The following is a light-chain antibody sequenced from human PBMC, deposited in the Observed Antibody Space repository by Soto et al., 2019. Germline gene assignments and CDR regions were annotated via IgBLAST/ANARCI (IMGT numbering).Light chain of an antibody. CDR3: VLHMGGGIWV. CDR2: NTN. J-gene: IGLJ3*02. CDR1: SGSVSTSYS. V-gene: IGLV8-61*01. Sequence: QTVVTQEPSFSVSPGGTVTLTCGLSSGSVSTSYSPNWFQQTPGQAPRTLIYNTNTRSSGVPDRFSGSILGNKAALTITGAQADDESDYYCVLHMGGGIWVFGGGTKLTVL.